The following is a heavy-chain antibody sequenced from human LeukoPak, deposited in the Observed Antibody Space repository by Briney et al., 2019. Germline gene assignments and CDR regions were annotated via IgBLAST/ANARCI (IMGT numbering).Heavy chain of an antibody. D-gene: IGHD6-13*01. CDR3: ARRSTGIAAAGPTSFDY. CDR1: GGTFSSYA. V-gene: IGHV1-69*01. Sequence: SSVKVSCKASGGTFSSYAISWVRQAPGQGLEWMGGIIPIFGTANYAQKFQGRVTITADESTSTAYMELSSPRSEDTAVYYCARRSTGIAAAGPTSFDYWGQGTLVTVSS. J-gene: IGHJ4*02. CDR2: IIPIFGTA.